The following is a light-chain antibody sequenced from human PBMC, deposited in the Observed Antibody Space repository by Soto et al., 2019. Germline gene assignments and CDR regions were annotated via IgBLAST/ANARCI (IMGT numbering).Light chain of an antibody. J-gene: IGKJ2*01. CDR2: SAS. CDR3: QQDGGSSYA. V-gene: IGKV3-20*01. CDR1: QSVSISS. Sequence: EIVLTQSPGTLSLSPGERATLSCRASQSVSISSLAWYQQKPGQAPRLLIYSASSRATGIPDRFSGSGSGTDFALTISRLEPEDFAVYHGQQDGGSSYAVGQGTNLEIK.